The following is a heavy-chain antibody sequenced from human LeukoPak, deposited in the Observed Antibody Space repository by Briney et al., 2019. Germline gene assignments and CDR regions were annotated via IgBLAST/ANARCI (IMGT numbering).Heavy chain of an antibody. CDR2: IYPGDSDT. CDR3: ARHVWGAVAGTSVRYFDY. V-gene: IGHV5-51*01. D-gene: IGHD6-19*01. CDR1: GYSFTSYW. J-gene: IGHJ4*02. Sequence: GESLKISCKGSGYSFTSYWIGWVRQMPGKGLEWMGIIYPGDSDTTYSPSFQGQVTISADKSISTAYLQWSSLKASDTAMYYCARHVWGAVAGTSVRYFDYWGQGTLVTVSS.